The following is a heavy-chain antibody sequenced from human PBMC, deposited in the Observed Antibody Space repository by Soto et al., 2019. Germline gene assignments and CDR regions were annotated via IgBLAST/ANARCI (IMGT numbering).Heavy chain of an antibody. CDR1: GRSISSFY. J-gene: IGHJ6*02. D-gene: IGHD1-26*01. CDR3: ARNSGSYSPFYYGMDV. CDR2: IYDSGST. V-gene: IGHV4-59*01. Sequence: SETLSLTCTVSGRSISSFYWSWIRQPPGKGLEWIGYIYDSGSTNYNPSLKSRVTISVDTSKNQFSLTLSSVTAADTAVYYCARNSGSYSPFYYGMDVWGQGTLVT.